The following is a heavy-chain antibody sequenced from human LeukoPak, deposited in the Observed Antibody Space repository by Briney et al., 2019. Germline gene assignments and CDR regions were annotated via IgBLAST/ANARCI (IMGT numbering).Heavy chain of an antibody. Sequence: PSQTLSLTCTVSGDSITSYYWSWIRQSAEKGLEWLGRIYTTGTTNYNPSLKGRVTVSVDTSKNQFFLKLRSVTAADTAVYYCARDVGVGSDRMNAFDIWGQGTMVTVSS. CDR3: ARDVGVGSDRMNAFDI. CDR1: GDSITSYY. D-gene: IGHD1-26*01. V-gene: IGHV4-4*07. CDR2: IYTTGTT. J-gene: IGHJ3*02.